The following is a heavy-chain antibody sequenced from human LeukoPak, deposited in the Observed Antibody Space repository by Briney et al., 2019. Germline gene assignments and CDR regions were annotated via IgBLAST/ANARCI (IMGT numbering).Heavy chain of an antibody. CDR3: AKYYFGSGNSYSMDV. D-gene: IGHD3-10*01. V-gene: IGHV3-23*01. J-gene: IGHJ6*02. Sequence: RTGGSLRLSCAASGFTFSSYAMSWVRQAPGKGLEWVSAISGGSSTTHYADSVKGRFTISRDNSKDTLYLQMNSLRAEDTAVYFCAKYYFGSGNSYSMDVWGQGTTVTVS. CDR1: GFTFSSYA. CDR2: ISGGSSTT.